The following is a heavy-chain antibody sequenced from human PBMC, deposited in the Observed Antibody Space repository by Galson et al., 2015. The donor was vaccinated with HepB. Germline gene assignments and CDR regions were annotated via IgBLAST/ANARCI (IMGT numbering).Heavy chain of an antibody. CDR3: ARDYERYYSLGNQMDAFDI. V-gene: IGHV3-11*05. CDR1: GFTFSDYY. Sequence: SLRLSCAASGFTFSDYYMSWIRQAPGKGLEWVSYISSSSSYTNYADSVKGRFTISRDNAKNSLYLQMNSLRAEDTAVYYCARDYERYYSLGNQMDAFDIWGQGTMVTVSS. CDR2: ISSSSSYT. J-gene: IGHJ3*02. D-gene: IGHD3-22*01.